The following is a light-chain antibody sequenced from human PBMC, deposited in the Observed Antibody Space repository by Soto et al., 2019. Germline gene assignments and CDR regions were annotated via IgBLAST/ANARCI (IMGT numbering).Light chain of an antibody. V-gene: IGKV1-39*01. CDR2: AAS. CDR1: QGIINY. J-gene: IGKJ4*01. CDR3: QQCYGTPLT. Sequence: DIQMTQSPSSLSASVGDSVTITCRASQGIINYLAWYQQKPGKAPKLLIYAASSLQSGVPSRFSGSGSGTDFTLTISRLQPEDFATYYCQQCYGTPLTFGRGTKVDIK.